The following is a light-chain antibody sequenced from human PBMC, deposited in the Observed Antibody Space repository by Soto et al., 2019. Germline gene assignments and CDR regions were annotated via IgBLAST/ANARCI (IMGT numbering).Light chain of an antibody. J-gene: IGKJ5*01. CDR1: QSVSSN. CDR3: QQYNNWPPT. CDR2: GAS. V-gene: IGKV3-15*01. Sequence: EIVMTQSPATLSVSPGERATLSCRASQSVSSNLAWYQQKPGQAPRLLIYGASTRATGIPARFSGSGSGTEFPLTISSLQSEDFAVYYCQQYNNWPPTFVQGTRLEIK.